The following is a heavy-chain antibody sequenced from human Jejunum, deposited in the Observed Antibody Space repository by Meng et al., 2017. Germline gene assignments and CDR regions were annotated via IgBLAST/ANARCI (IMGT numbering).Heavy chain of an antibody. V-gene: IGHV3-21*04. D-gene: IGHD1-1*01. CDR1: RFTFDTYV. CDR2: ISLIDSRI. J-gene: IGHJ4*02. CDR3: ASDPNWSTN. Sequence: LGEFVRGLYKPGGSLRLSCVGSRFTFDTYVMTLVRQAPGKVLEWVSSISLIDSRISYADSVKGRFTISRDNAKSSLYLQMNSLRAEDTAIYYCASDPNWSTNWGQGTLVTVSS.